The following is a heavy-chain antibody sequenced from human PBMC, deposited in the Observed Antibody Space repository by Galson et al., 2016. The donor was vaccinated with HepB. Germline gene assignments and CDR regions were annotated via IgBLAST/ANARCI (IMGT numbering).Heavy chain of an antibody. CDR1: GGSISNYY. J-gene: IGHJ3*01. V-gene: IGHV4-4*07. CDR2: IYSTGST. D-gene: IGHD1-14*01. Sequence: SETLSLTCTVSGGSISNYYWSWIRQPAGQGLEWIGRIYSTGSTNYNPSLKSRVTMSVDTSKTQFSLILSSVCAADAAVYYCARGTPWRAFDFWGQGTMLTVSS. CDR3: ARGTPWRAFDF.